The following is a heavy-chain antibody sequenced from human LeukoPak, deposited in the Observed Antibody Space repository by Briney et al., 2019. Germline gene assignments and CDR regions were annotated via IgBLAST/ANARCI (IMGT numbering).Heavy chain of an antibody. CDR3: ARSVGATIPFDY. J-gene: IGHJ4*02. V-gene: IGHV4-4*08. CDR1: GGSFSGPY. D-gene: IGHD1-26*01. Sequence: SETLSLTCTVSGGSFSGPYWSWIRQTPGKGLEWIGYIYHNGDTRYNPSLKSRVTISVDTSKNQFSLKLSSVTAADTAVYYCARSVGATIPFDYWGQGTLVTVSS. CDR2: IYHNGDT.